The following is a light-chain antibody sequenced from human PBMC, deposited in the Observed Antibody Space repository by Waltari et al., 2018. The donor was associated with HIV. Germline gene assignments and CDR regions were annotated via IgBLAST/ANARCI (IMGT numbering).Light chain of an antibody. Sequence: QSALTQPRSVSGSPGQSVTISCTGTSSDVGGYNYVPWYQQHPGKAPKLVIYDVSKLPSWVPGRFSGSKSANTASLTISGRQAEDEADYYCCSYAGSYTYAFGTGTKVTVL. J-gene: IGLJ1*01. CDR3: CSYAGSYTYA. CDR2: DVS. V-gene: IGLV2-11*01. CDR1: SSDVGGYNY.